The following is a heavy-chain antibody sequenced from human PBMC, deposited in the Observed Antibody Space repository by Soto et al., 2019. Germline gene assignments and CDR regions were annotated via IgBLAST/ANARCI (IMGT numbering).Heavy chain of an antibody. CDR1: GGSFSGYY. CDR2: INHSGNT. J-gene: IGHJ6*02. V-gene: IGHV4-34*01. CDR3: ARGGYYYYGMDV. Sequence: SETLSLTCAVYGGSFSGYYWSWIRQPPGKGLEWIGEINHSGNTNYNPSLKSRVTISVDTSKNQFSLKLSSVTAADTAVYYCARGGYYYYGMDVWGQGTTVTVSS.